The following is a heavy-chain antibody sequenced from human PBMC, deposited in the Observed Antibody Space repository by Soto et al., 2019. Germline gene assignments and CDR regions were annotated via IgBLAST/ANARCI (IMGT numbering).Heavy chain of an antibody. D-gene: IGHD2-2*01. CDR2: IIPILGIA. J-gene: IGHJ5*02. CDR3: AREACSSTSCYGDWFDP. Sequence: QVQLVQSGAEVKKPGSSVKVSCKASGGTFSSYTISWVRQAPGQGLEWMGRIIPILGIANYAQKFQGRVTIIADKSTSTAYMELSSLRSEDTAVYYCAREACSSTSCYGDWFDPWGQGTLVTVSS. V-gene: IGHV1-69*08. CDR1: GGTFSSYT.